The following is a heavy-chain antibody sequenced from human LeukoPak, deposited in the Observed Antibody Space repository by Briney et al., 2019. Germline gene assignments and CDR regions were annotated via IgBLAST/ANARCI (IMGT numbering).Heavy chain of an antibody. CDR3: ARGDSSGYYFPYYFDY. V-gene: IGHV4-39*07. CDR2: IYYSGST. CDR1: GGSISSSSYY. Sequence: PSETLSLTCTVSGGSISSSSYYWGWIRQPPGKGLEWIGSIYYSGSTYYNPSLKSRVTISVDTSKNQFSLKLSSVTAADTAVYYCARGDSSGYYFPYYFDYWGQGTLVTVSS. J-gene: IGHJ4*02. D-gene: IGHD3-22*01.